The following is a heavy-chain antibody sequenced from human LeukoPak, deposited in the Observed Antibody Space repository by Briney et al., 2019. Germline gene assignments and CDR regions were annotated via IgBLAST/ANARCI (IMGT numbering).Heavy chain of an antibody. V-gene: IGHV3-23*01. CDR3: AKSLVFSSGWSFGISPKTPLDY. J-gene: IGHJ4*02. D-gene: IGHD6-19*01. CDR2: ISGSGGST. CDR1: GFTFSSYA. Sequence: GGSLRLSCAASGFTFSSYAMSWVRPAPGKGLEWVSAISGSGGSTYYADSVKGRFTISRDNSKNTLYLQMNSLRAEDTAVYYCAKSLVFSSGWSFGISPKTPLDYWGQGTLVTVSS.